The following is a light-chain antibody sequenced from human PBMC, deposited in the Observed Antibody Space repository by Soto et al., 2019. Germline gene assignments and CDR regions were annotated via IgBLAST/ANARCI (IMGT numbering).Light chain of an antibody. CDR2: DAS. CDR3: QHYNKAPWT. J-gene: IGKJ1*01. Sequence: VQMTQSPSSLSASVGDRVTITCRASQDVYTLLAWYRQRPGRAPELLIYDASTLQAGVPSRFSGDGFGTHFILTIISLQPEDVATYYCQHYNKAPWTFGQGTKV. V-gene: IGKV1-27*01. CDR1: QDVYTL.